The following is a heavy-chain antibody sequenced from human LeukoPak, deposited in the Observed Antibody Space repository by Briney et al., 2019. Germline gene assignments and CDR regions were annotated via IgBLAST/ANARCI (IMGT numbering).Heavy chain of an antibody. V-gene: IGHV1-46*01. CDR3: ARDRRPYDSSGYYYFDY. CDR1: GYTFTSYY. D-gene: IGHD3-22*01. J-gene: IGHJ4*02. CDR2: INPSGGST. Sequence: ASVKVSCKASGYTFTSYYMHWVRQAPGQGLEWMGIINPSGGSTSYAQKFQGRVTITADESTSTAYMELSSLRSEDTAVYYCARDRRPYDSSGYYYFDYWGQGTLVTVSS.